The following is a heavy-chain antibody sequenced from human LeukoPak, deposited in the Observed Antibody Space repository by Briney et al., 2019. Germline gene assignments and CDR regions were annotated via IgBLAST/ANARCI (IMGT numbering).Heavy chain of an antibody. D-gene: IGHD6-13*01. J-gene: IGHJ4*02. CDR2: ISSSSSYI. V-gene: IGHV3-21*01. CDR1: GFTFSSYS. CDR3: ARGAKDSWMGY. Sequence: TGGSLRLSCAASGFTFSSYSMNWVRQAPGKGLEWVSSISSSSSYIYYADSVKGRFTISRDNAKNSLYLQMNSLRAEDTAVYYCARGAKDSWMGYWGQGTLVTVSS.